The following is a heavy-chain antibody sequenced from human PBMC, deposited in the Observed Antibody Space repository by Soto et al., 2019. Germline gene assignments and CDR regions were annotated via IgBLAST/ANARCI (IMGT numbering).Heavy chain of an antibody. Sequence: SVKVSCKASGGTFSSYAISWVRQAPGQGLEWMGGIIPIFGTANYAQKFQGRVTITADESTSTAYMELSSLRSEDTAVYYCASLYGSGSYYNRNSLDYWGQGTLVTVSS. D-gene: IGHD3-10*01. CDR2: IIPIFGTA. J-gene: IGHJ4*02. V-gene: IGHV1-69*13. CDR3: ASLYGSGSYYNRNSLDY. CDR1: GGTFSSYA.